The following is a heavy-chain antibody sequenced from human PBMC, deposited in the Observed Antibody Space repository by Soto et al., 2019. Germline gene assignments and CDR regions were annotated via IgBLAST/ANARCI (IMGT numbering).Heavy chain of an antibody. CDR3: ASPTIFTDQSDAFDI. CDR2: IYPGDSDT. V-gene: IGHV5-51*01. CDR1: GYSFTSYW. D-gene: IGHD3-3*01. Sequence: GESLKISCKGSGYSFTSYWIGWVRQMPGKGLEWMGIIYPGDSDTRYSPSFQGQVTISADKSISTAYLQWSSLKASDTAMYYCASPTIFTDQSDAFDIWGQGTMVTVSS. J-gene: IGHJ3*02.